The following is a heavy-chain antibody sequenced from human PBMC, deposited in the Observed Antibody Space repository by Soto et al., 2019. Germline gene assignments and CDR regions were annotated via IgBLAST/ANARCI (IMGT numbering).Heavy chain of an antibody. D-gene: IGHD6-19*01. J-gene: IGHJ4*02. CDR2: IIPIFGTP. V-gene: IGHV1-69*13. CDR1: GVTFSRQD. Sequence: GASVKVSCKASGVTFSRQDMRWVRQAPGQGLEWMGGIIPIFGTPQYAEKFQDRVTITADESTSTAYMELSSLTSEDTAVYYCATNEGRDGCSFDYWGQGTLVTVSS. CDR3: ATNEGRDGCSFDY.